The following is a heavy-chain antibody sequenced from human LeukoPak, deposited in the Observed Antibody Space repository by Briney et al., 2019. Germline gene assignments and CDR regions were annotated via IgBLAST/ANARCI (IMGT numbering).Heavy chain of an antibody. D-gene: IGHD4-11*01. CDR1: GFTFSSYN. V-gene: IGHV3-21*01. CDR2: ISSGSNYI. Sequence: ASLRLSCAASGFTFSSYNINWVRQAPGKGLEWVSFISSGSNYIYYADSVKGRFTISGDNAKNSLYLQMNSLRAEDTAVYYCARGTPTTRDFDYWGQGTLVTVSS. J-gene: IGHJ4*02. CDR3: ARGTPTTRDFDY.